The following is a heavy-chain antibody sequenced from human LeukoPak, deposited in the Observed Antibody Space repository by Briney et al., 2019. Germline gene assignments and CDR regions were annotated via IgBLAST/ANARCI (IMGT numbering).Heavy chain of an antibody. Sequence: GGSLRLSCAASGFIFDNFWMSWVRQAPGKGLEWVANIKQDGSEIYYVDSVKGRFTISRDNAKKLLYLQMNSLRAEDTAQYYCARDMSFSTSDWYGELDNWGQGTLVTVSS. CDR3: ARDMSFSTSDWYGELDN. D-gene: IGHD6-19*01. V-gene: IGHV3-7*05. CDR2: IKQDGSEI. CDR1: GFIFDNFW. J-gene: IGHJ4*02.